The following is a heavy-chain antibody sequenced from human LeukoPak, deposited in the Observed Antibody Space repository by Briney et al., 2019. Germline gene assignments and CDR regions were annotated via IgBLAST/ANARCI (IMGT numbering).Heavy chain of an antibody. CDR3: ARDGYSYGFDY. CDR1: GGSISSYY. D-gene: IGHD5-18*01. J-gene: IGHJ4*02. Sequence: SETLSLTCTVSGGSISSYYWSWIRQRPGKGLEWIGYIYYSGSTNYNPSLQSRVTISVDTSKNQFSLKLSSVTAADTAVYYCARDGYSYGFDYWGQGTLVTVSS. V-gene: IGHV4-59*01. CDR2: IYYSGST.